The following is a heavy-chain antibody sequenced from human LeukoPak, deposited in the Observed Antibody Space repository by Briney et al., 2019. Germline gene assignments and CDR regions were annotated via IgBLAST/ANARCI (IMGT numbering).Heavy chain of an antibody. CDR1: GGSFSGYY. V-gene: IGHV4-34*01. Sequence: PSETLSLTCAVYGGSFSGYYWSWIRQPPGKGLEWIGEINHSGSTNYNPSLKSRVTISVDTSKNQFSLKLSSVTAADTAVYYCARGRERLGDRARYFQHWGQGTLVTVSS. CDR2: INHSGST. J-gene: IGHJ1*01. D-gene: IGHD3-16*01. CDR3: ARGRERLGDRARYFQH.